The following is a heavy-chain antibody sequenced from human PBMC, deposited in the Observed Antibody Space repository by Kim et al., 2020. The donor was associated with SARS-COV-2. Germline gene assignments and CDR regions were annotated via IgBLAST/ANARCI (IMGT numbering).Heavy chain of an antibody. D-gene: IGHD3-10*01. Sequence: GTTEYAASVKGRFTISRDDSKSIAYLQMNSLKTEDTAVYYCTRGGGGLDPWGQGTLVTVSS. CDR2: GTT. J-gene: IGHJ5*02. V-gene: IGHV3-49*02. CDR3: TRGGGGLDP.